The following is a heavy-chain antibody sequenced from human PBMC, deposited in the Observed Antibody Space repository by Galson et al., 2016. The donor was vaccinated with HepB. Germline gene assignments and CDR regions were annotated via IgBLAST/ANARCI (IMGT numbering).Heavy chain of an antibody. V-gene: IGHV1-69*13. J-gene: IGHJ4*02. Sequence: SVKVSCKASGGTFSSYAINWVRQAPGQGLEWMGGIIPMFGTTNYAQKFQGRVTISADESMSTAYMELSSLRSEDTAMYYCARGGYYGSGNYYLGPTQYWGQGTLVTVSS. D-gene: IGHD3-10*01. CDR3: ARGGYYGSGNYYLGPTQY. CDR2: IIPMFGTT. CDR1: GGTFSSYA.